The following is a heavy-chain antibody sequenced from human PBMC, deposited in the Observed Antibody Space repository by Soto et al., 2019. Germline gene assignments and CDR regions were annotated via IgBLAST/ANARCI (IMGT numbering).Heavy chain of an antibody. V-gene: IGHV1-18*01. CDR3: ASETHNGNYARYGMDF. D-gene: IGHD1-7*01. J-gene: IGHJ6*04. CDR2: ISAYNGNT. Sequence: QVQLVQSGAEVKKPGASVKVYCKASGYTFTSYGISWVRQAPGQGLEWMGWISAYNGNTNYAQKLQGRVTMTTDTSTRTAYMELRSLRSDDTAVYYCASETHNGNYARYGMDFWGKGTTVTVAS. CDR1: GYTFTSYG.